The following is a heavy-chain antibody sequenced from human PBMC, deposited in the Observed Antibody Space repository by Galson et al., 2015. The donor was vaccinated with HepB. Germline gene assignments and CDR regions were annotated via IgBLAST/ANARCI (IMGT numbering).Heavy chain of an antibody. J-gene: IGHJ4*02. Sequence: SLRLSCAASGFTFSGYWMHWVRQAPGKGLVWVSRINSDGSTTDYAEEVKGRFTISRDNAKNTLYLQLNSLRDEDTAVYYCTRPLGRGVDFWGQETLVTVS. CDR2: INSDGSTT. CDR3: TRPLGRGVDF. V-gene: IGHV3-74*01. CDR1: GFTFSGYW. D-gene: IGHD3-10*01.